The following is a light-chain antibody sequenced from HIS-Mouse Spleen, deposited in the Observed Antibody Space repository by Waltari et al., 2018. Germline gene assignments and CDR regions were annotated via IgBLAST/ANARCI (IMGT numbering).Light chain of an antibody. V-gene: IGLV2-14*03. CDR3: SSYTSSSTWV. J-gene: IGLJ3*02. CDR1: SSDVGGSHD. Sequence: QSALTQPASVSGSPGQSITISGTGTSSDVGGSHDVSWYQQHPGKAPKLMIYDVSNRPSGVSNRFSGSKSGNTASLTISGLQAEDEADYYCSSYTSSSTWVFGGGTKLTVL. CDR2: DVS.